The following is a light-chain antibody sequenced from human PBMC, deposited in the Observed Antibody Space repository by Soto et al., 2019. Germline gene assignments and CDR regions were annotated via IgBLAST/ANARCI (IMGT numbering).Light chain of an antibody. CDR2: GAS. V-gene: IGKV3-20*01. Sequence: EIVLTQSPGTLSLSPGEGATLSCRASQSLSGSYLAWYQQRPGQAPRLLIYGASTRATGIPDRFRGSGSGTDFTLTISRLGPEDCGVYYCQQYDGSPPYTFGQGTRLEIK. CDR3: QQYDGSPPYT. J-gene: IGKJ2*01. CDR1: QSLSGSY.